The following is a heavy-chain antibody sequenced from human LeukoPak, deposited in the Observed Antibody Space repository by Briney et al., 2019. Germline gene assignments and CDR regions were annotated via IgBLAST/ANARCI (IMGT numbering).Heavy chain of an antibody. CDR2: IYYTGSS. Sequence: SETLSLTCTVSLGSISSSSYYWGWIRQPPGKGLEWIGSIYYTGSSYYNPSLKSQVSISVDTSKNQFSLMLSSVTAADTAVYFCASFNYYGYYFDYWGQGTLVTVSS. V-gene: IGHV4-39*01. CDR1: LGSISSSSYY. CDR3: ASFNYYGYYFDY. D-gene: IGHD3-10*01. J-gene: IGHJ4*02.